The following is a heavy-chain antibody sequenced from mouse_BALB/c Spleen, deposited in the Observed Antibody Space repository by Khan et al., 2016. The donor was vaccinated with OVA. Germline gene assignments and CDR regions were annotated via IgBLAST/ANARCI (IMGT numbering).Heavy chain of an antibody. CDR1: GYTFTSYS. D-gene: IGHD1-1*01. CDR2: INPSNGYT. J-gene: IGHJ4*01. CDR3: ARDFQYHGSRGALDY. Sequence: VQLQESGAELARPGASVQMSCKASGYTFTSYSMHWIKQRPGQGLEWIGNINPSNGYTNHTQKFRDKANLTAYTSSTTAYMQLSSLTSEYSAVYYGARDFQYHGSRGALDYWGHGTSVTVSS. V-gene: IGHV1-4*01.